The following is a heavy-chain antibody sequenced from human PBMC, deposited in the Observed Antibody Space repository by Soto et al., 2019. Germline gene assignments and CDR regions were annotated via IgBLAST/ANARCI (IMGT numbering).Heavy chain of an antibody. J-gene: IGHJ5*02. Sequence: SETLSLTCTVSGGSISSYYWSWIRQPPGKGLEWIGYMYNTGSTIYNPSLKSRVTISVDTSKNQFSLKLNSVTAADTAVYYCARVAAADDNWFAPWGQGTLVTVSS. CDR3: ARVAAADDNWFAP. CDR2: MYNTGST. V-gene: IGHV4-59*01. CDR1: GGSISSYY. D-gene: IGHD6-13*01.